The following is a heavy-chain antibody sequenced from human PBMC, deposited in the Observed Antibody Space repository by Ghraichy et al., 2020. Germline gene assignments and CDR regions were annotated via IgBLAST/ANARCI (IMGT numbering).Heavy chain of an antibody. V-gene: IGHV3-15*01. Sequence: GESLNISCAASGFTFSNAWMSWVRQAPGKGLEWVGRIKSKTDGGTTDYAAPVKGRFTISRDDSKNTLYLQMNSLKTEYTAVYYCTTGPLGYCSGGSCFALNWYFDLWGRGTLVTVSS. CDR2: IKSKTDGGTT. J-gene: IGHJ2*01. CDR3: TTGPLGYCSGGSCFALNWYFDL. CDR1: GFTFSNAW. D-gene: IGHD2-15*01.